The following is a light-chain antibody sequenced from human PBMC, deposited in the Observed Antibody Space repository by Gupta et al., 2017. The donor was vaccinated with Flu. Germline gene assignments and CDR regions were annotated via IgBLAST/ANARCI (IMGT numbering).Light chain of an antibody. CDR1: SLRSYH. Sequence: SSELTQAPAVSVALGQTVRITCQGDSLRSYHASWYQQKPGQAPVLVIYGKNNRPSGIPDRFSGSSSGNTASLTITGAQAEDEADYYCNSRDSSGNHLVFGTGTKVTVL. V-gene: IGLV3-19*01. CDR3: NSRDSSGNHLV. J-gene: IGLJ1*01. CDR2: GKN.